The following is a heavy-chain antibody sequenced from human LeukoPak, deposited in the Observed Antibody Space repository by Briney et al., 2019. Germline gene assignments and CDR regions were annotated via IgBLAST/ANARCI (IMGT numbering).Heavy chain of an antibody. V-gene: IGHV3-7*01. CDR2: IDQDGSGK. CDR1: GFTFSSYA. Sequence: PGRSLRLSCAASGFTFSSYAMHWVRQAPGKGLEWVANIDQDGSGKYYVDSVRGRFIISRDNAKNSLDLQMNSLRAEDTAMYYCATLTGYRSSWYDYYYMDVWGKGTTVTVSS. J-gene: IGHJ6*03. CDR3: ATLTGYRSSWYDYYYMDV. D-gene: IGHD6-13*01.